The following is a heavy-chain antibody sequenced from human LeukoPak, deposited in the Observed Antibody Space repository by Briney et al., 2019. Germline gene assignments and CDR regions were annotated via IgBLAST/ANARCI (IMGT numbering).Heavy chain of an antibody. D-gene: IGHD3-22*01. CDR2: INHSGST. Sequence: SETLSLTCGVYGGSLSGYYWSWIRQPPGKGLEWIGEINHSGSTNYNPSLKSRVTISVETSKNQFSLKLSSVTAADTAVYYCARGNYYDSSGYYGYWGQGTLVTVSS. CDR3: ARGNYYDSSGYYGY. V-gene: IGHV4-34*01. CDR1: GGSLSGYY. J-gene: IGHJ4*02.